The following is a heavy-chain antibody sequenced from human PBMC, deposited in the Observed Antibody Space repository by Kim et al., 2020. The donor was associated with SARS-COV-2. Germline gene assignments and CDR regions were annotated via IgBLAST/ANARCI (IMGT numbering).Heavy chain of an antibody. Sequence: GGSLRLSCAASGFTFSSYGMHWVRQAPGKGLEWVAVISYDGSNKYYADSVKGRFTISRDNSKNTLYLQMNSLRAEDTAVYYCAKEVGFLEWLTYYYGMDVWRQGTTVTVSS. CDR3: AKEVGFLEWLTYYYGMDV. D-gene: IGHD3-3*01. V-gene: IGHV3-30*18. CDR2: ISYDGSNK. CDR1: GFTFSSYG. J-gene: IGHJ6*02.